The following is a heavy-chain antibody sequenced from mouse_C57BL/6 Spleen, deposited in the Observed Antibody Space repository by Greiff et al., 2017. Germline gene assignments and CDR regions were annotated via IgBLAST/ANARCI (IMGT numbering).Heavy chain of an antibody. J-gene: IGHJ3*01. D-gene: IGHD3-2*02. Sequence: VQLQQPGAELVKPGASVKLSCKASGYTFTSYWMQWVKQRPGQGLEWIGEIDPSDSYTNYNQKFKGKATLTVATSSSTAYMQLSSLTSEDSAVYYCARRGSGYEAWFAYWGQGTLVTVSA. CDR3: ARRGSGYEAWFAY. V-gene: IGHV1-50*01. CDR1: GYTFTSYW. CDR2: IDPSDSYT.